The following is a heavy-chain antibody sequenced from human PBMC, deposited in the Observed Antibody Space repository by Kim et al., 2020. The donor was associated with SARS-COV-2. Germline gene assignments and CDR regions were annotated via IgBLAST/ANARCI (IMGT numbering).Heavy chain of an antibody. J-gene: IGHJ4*02. CDR3: ARFASAYYDSPVDY. D-gene: IGHD3-22*01. V-gene: IGHV4-31*02. Sequence: PSLKGRVTISVDTSKNQFSLKLSSVTAADTAVYYCARFASAYYDSPVDYWGQGTLVTVSS.